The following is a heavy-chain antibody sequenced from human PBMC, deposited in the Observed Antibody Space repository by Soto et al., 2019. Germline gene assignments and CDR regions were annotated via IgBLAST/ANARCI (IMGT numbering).Heavy chain of an antibody. V-gene: IGHV1-3*01. CDR1: GYTFTTYT. D-gene: IGHD3-22*01. J-gene: IGHJ3*01. Sequence: GASVKVSCKASGYTFTTYTMHWLRQAPGQRLEWMGWINAGNGNTKYSQKFQDRLTVARDTSASTAYMELRSLRSEDTAMYYCARVSSDSDAFDVWGQGTLVTVSS. CDR3: ARVSSDSDAFDV. CDR2: INAGNGNT.